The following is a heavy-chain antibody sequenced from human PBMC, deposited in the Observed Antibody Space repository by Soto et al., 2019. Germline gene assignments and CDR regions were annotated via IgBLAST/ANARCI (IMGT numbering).Heavy chain of an antibody. D-gene: IGHD2-15*01. J-gene: IGHJ6*02. CDR1: GFTFSNYA. V-gene: IGHV3-30-3*01. CDR2: ISYDGNNK. CDR3: ARAGGDGGTFYTLVVLRYGMEV. Sequence: QVQLVESGGGVVQPGRSLRLSCAASGFTFSNYAMYWVRKSPGKGLEWVSVISYDGNNKYYADSVKCRFTISRDNYKKTLYLQMNSLRAEDTAVYYCARAGGDGGTFYTLVVLRYGMEVWGQGTTVTVSS.